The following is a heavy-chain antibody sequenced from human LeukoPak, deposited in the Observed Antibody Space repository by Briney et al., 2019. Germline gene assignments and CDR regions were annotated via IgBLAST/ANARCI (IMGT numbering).Heavy chain of an antibody. J-gene: IGHJ5*02. CDR2: ISYSGST. D-gene: IGHD3-10*01. V-gene: IGHV4-59*01. CDR3: ARDAGRGAWYWFDP. Sequence: PSETLSLTCTVSGGFISSYYWSWIRQPPGKGLDWIGYISYSGSTNFNPSLKSRVTISADTSKNQFSLKLSSVTAADTAVYYCARDAGRGAWYWFDPWGQGTLVTVSS. CDR1: GGFISSYY.